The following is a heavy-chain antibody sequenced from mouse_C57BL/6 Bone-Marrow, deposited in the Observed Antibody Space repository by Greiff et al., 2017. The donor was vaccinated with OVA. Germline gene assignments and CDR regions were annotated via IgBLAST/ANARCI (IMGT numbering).Heavy chain of an antibody. J-gene: IGHJ2*01. CDR3: ARWMVGLGFDY. CDR2: IYPSDSET. D-gene: IGHD2-3*01. V-gene: IGHV1-61*01. CDR1: GYTFTSYW. Sequence: QVQLQQPGAELVRPGSSVKLSCKASGYTFTSYWMDWVKQRPGQGLEWIGNIYPSDSETHYNQKFKDKATLTVDKSSSTAYMQLSSLTSEDSAVYYCARWMVGLGFDYWGKGTTLTVSS.